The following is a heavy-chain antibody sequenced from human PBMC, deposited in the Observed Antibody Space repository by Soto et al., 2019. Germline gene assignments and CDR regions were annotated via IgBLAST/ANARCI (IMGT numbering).Heavy chain of an antibody. CDR2: ISYTGSA. V-gene: IGHV4-31*03. D-gene: IGHD1-26*01. CDR1: GGSISSNNYF. J-gene: IGHJ3*02. CDR3: VREVVSPATSDAFDI. Sequence: QVQLQESGPGLVKPSQTLSLTCTVSGGSISSNNYFWSWIRQHPGKGLEWIGYISYTGSAYYSPSLASRVTISVDTSKNQFSLRLNSVTAADTAMYYCVREVVSPATSDAFDIWGQGTMVTVSS.